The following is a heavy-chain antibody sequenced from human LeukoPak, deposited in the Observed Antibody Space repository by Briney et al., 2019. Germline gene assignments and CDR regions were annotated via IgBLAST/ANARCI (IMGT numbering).Heavy chain of an antibody. CDR3: ARGPAGNYYNHNDY. CDR1: GFTISGYW. J-gene: IGHJ4*01. V-gene: IGHV3-74*01. Sequence: GGSLRLSCAASGFTISGYWMHWVRQAPGKGLVWVSRISGDGSITAYADSVKGRFTISRDNAKNTLYLQMNSLRAEDTAVYYCARGPAGNYYNHNDYWGQGTLVTVSS. D-gene: IGHD3-10*01. CDR2: ISGDGSIT.